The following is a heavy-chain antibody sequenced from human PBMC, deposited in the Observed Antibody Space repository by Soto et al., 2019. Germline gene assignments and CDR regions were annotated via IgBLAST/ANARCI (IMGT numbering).Heavy chain of an antibody. CDR1: GASISSGGYS. J-gene: IGHJ2*01. D-gene: IGHD1-26*01. Sequence: QLQLQESGSGLVKPSQTLSLTCAVSGASISSGGYSWSLLRQPPGQGLEWIWYIFHSGSTYYNPSLKSRVTISVDVAKNPVYVELSSVHDADTAVYYCDREGGSGSADWYFNVWGRGTLVTVSS. V-gene: IGHV4-30-2*01. CDR3: DREGGSGSADWYFNV. CDR2: IFHSGST.